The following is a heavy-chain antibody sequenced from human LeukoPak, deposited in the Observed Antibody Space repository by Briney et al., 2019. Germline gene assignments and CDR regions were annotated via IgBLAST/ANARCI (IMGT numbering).Heavy chain of an antibody. Sequence: ASVKVPCEASGYTFIGYYMHWVRQAPGQGLEWMGWINPNSGGTNYAQKFQDRVTMTRDTSISTAYMELSRLTSDDTAVYYCARGGGYDSYFDYWGQGTLVTVSS. CDR1: GYTFIGYY. D-gene: IGHD5-12*01. CDR2: INPNSGGT. J-gene: IGHJ4*02. CDR3: ARGGGYDSYFDY. V-gene: IGHV1-2*02.